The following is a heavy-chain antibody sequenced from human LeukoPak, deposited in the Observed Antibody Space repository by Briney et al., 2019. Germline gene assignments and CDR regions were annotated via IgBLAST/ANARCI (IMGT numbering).Heavy chain of an antibody. D-gene: IGHD2-2*01. Sequence: PGGSLRLSCSASGFTFSDYDMNWVRQAPGKGLEWVSAISSSGGTTYYADSVKGRFTISRDNSKNTLYLQMSGLRAEDTAVYYCAKEPREYCSSTSCPNWIDLWGQGTLVTVSS. CDR2: ISSSGGTT. V-gene: IGHV3-23*01. CDR1: GFTFSDYD. CDR3: AKEPREYCSSTSCPNWIDL. J-gene: IGHJ5*02.